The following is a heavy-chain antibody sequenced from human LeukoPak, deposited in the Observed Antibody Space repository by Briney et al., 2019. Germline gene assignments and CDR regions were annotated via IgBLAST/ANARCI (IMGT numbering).Heavy chain of an antibody. CDR1: GGSISSGNYY. CDR2: IHYSGTT. J-gene: IGHJ5*02. CDR3: ARVDGSCSGGSCPSGNWFDP. V-gene: IGHV4-39*02. Sequence: SETLSLTCTVSGGSISSGNYYWGWIRQPPGKGLDWIASIHYSGTTYYNPSLKSRVTISVDTSKNHFSLKLSSVTAADTAVYYCARVDGSCSGGSCPSGNWFDPWGQGTLVTVSS. D-gene: IGHD2-15*01.